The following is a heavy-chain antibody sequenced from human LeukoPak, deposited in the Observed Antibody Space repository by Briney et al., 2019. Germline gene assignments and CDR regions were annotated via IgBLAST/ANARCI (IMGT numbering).Heavy chain of an antibody. V-gene: IGHV4-34*01. D-gene: IGHD3-22*01. CDR1: GGSFSGYY. Sequence: NPSETLSLTCAVYGGSFSGYYWSWIRQPPGKGLEWIGEINHSGSTNYNPSLKSRVTISVDTSKNEFSLKLSSVTAADTAVYYCARAADSSDAFDIWGQGTMVTVSS. CDR3: ARAADSSDAFDI. J-gene: IGHJ3*02. CDR2: INHSGST.